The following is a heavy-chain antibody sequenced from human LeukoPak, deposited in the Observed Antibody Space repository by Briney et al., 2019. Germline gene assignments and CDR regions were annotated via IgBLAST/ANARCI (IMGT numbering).Heavy chain of an antibody. J-gene: IGHJ4*02. Sequence: GGSLRLSCAASGFTFSSYGMHWVRQAPGKGLEWVAVISYDGSNKYYADSVKGRFTISRDNSKNTLYLQMNSLRAEDTAVYYCAKGRLKLVDYWGQGTLVTVSS. V-gene: IGHV3-30*18. D-gene: IGHD6-25*01. CDR3: AKGRLKLVDY. CDR2: ISYDGSNK. CDR1: GFTFSSYG.